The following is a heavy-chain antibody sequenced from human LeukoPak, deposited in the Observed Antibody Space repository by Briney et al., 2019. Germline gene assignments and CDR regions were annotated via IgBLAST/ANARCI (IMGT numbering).Heavy chain of an antibody. CDR3: ATDRGDYSAFDI. V-gene: IGHV1-24*01. J-gene: IGHJ3*02. Sequence: GASVKVSCKVSGYTLTELSMHWVRQAPGKGLEWMGGFDPEDGETIYAQKFQGRVTMTEDTSTDIAYMELSSLRSEDTAVYYCATDRGDYSAFDIWGQGTMVTVSS. CDR2: FDPEDGET. CDR1: GYTLTELS. D-gene: IGHD4-17*01.